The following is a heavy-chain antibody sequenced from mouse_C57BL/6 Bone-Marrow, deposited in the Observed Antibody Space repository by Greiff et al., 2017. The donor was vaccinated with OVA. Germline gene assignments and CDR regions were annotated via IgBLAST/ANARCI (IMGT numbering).Heavy chain of an antibody. V-gene: IGHV3-6*01. D-gene: IGHD2-4*01. J-gene: IGHJ3*01. CDR2: ISYDGSN. Sequence: VQLQESGPGLVKPSQSLSLTCSVTGYSITSGYYWNWIRQFPGNKLEWMGYISYDGSNNYNPSLKNRISITRDTSKNQFFLKLNSVTTEDTATYYCARVDDSAWFAYWGQGTLVTVSA. CDR1: GYSITSGYY. CDR3: ARVDDSAWFAY.